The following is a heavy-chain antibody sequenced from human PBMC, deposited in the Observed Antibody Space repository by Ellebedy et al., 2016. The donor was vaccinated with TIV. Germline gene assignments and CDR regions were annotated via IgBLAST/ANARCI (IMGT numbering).Heavy chain of an antibody. Sequence: PGGSLTLSCAASGFIFSSYGMHWVRQAPGKGLEWVAVTSDDEGDKNYADSVKGRFTISRDNAKNSLYLQMNSVRAEDTAVYYCARENWTNDYWGQGTLVTVSS. CDR3: ARENWTNDY. J-gene: IGHJ4*02. CDR2: TSDDEGDK. D-gene: IGHD1/OR15-1a*01. V-gene: IGHV3-30*03. CDR1: GFIFSSYG.